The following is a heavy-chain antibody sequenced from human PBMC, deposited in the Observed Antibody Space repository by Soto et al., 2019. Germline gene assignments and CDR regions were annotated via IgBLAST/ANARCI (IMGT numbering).Heavy chain of an antibody. Sequence: QVQLVQSGAEVKKPGSSVKVSCRASGGTLSGLSMNWMRQAPGQGLEWMGGIIPIYGTPSYPQKFQGRVTIIADKATSTVYMEMSRLTPDDTAVHYCAQDLGAWFDPWGQGTLVTVSS. CDR3: AQDLGAWFDP. CDR2: IIPIYGTP. D-gene: IGHD1-26*01. J-gene: IGHJ5*02. V-gene: IGHV1-69*06. CDR1: GGTLSGLS.